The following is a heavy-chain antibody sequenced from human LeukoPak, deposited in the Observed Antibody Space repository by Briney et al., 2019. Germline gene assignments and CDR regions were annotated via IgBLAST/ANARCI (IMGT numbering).Heavy chain of an antibody. CDR1: GYTFTGYY. CDR2: INPNSGGT. D-gene: IGHD2-15*01. Sequence: GASVKVSCKASGYTFTGYYMHWVRQAPGQGLEWMGWINPNSGGTNYAQKFQGRVTMTTDTSTSTAYMELRSLRSDDTAVYYCARDGPLIVVVVAANYYYGMDVWGQGTTVTVSS. V-gene: IGHV1-2*02. J-gene: IGHJ6*02. CDR3: ARDGPLIVVVVAANYYYGMDV.